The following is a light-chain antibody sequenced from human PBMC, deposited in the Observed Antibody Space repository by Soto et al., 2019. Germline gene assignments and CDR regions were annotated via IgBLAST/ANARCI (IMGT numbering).Light chain of an antibody. J-gene: IGLJ2*01. V-gene: IGLV2-14*01. Sequence: QSALTQPASVSGSPGQSITISCKGTTNDIGHYPFVSWFQQHPGKAPKLIIYGVTNRPSGVSDRFSGSKSIYTASLTISDLQPGDEAHYYCTSYTPTRRLFGGGTKVTVL. CDR2: GVT. CDR1: TNDIGHYPF. CDR3: TSYTPTRRL.